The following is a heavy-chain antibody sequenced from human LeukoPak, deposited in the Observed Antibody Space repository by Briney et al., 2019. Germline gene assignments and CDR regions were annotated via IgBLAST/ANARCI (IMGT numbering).Heavy chain of an antibody. V-gene: IGHV4-38-2*02. CDR2: IYHTGSA. Sequence: SETLSLTCVVSGYSISSGYQWAWIRQSPGKGLEWIGSIYHTGSAHYNPSLPSRVTISVDTSNHQFSLRLTSVPAADTAVYYCARDPRWLTPDCTSTSCYENYFDPWGQGTLVTVSS. CDR1: GYSISSGYQ. D-gene: IGHD2-2*01. J-gene: IGHJ5*02. CDR3: ARDPRWLTPDCTSTSCYENYFDP.